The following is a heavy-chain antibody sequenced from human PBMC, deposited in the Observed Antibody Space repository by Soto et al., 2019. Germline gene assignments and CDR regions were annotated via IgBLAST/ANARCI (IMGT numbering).Heavy chain of an antibody. Sequence: SETLSLTCAVYGGSFSGYYWSWIRQPPGKGLEWIGEINHSGSTNYNPSLKSRVTISVDTSKNQFSLKLSSVTAADTAVYYCAREYSYGQGIDYWGQGTLVTVSS. J-gene: IGHJ4*02. CDR1: GGSFSGYY. V-gene: IGHV4-34*01. CDR3: AREYSYGQGIDY. CDR2: INHSGST. D-gene: IGHD5-18*01.